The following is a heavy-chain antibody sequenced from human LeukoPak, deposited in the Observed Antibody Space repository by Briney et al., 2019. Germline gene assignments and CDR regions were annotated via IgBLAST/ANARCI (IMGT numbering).Heavy chain of an antibody. Sequence: SETLSPTCTVSGGSISNYHWSWLRQPAGKGLEWIGQIHTSGSTNYNPPLKSRVTMSIDTTEDQVSLTIRSVTAADTAFYYCARRDISSGWSFNYWGQGTLVTVSS. CDR2: IHTSGST. CDR1: GGSISNYH. D-gene: IGHD6-19*01. V-gene: IGHV4-4*07. CDR3: ARRDISSGWSFNY. J-gene: IGHJ4*02.